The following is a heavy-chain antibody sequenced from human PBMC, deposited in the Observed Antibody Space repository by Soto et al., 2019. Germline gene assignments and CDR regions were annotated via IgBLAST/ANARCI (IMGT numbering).Heavy chain of an antibody. Sequence: ASVKVSCKASGYTFTSYYMHWVRQAPGQGLEWMGIINPSGGSTSYAQKFQGRVTMTRDTSTSTVYMELSSLRSEDTAVYYCASPAGHRYGYRYYYGMDVWGQGTTVTVSS. D-gene: IGHD5-18*01. V-gene: IGHV1-46*01. CDR1: GYTFTSYY. CDR3: ASPAGHRYGYRYYYGMDV. CDR2: INPSGGST. J-gene: IGHJ6*02.